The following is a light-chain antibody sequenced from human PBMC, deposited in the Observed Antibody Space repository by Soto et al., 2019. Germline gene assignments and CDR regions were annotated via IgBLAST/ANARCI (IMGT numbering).Light chain of an antibody. J-gene: IGLJ1*01. Sequence: QSPLTQPPSSSGSPGHSVTISCTGTISDVGGYNYVSWFQQHPGKAPKLIIHEVNQRPSGVPDRFSGSKSGNTASLTVSGLQAEDEANYYCSSYASSTSYVFGDGTKVNVL. CDR3: SSYASSTSYV. V-gene: IGLV2-8*01. CDR2: EVN. CDR1: ISDVGGYNY.